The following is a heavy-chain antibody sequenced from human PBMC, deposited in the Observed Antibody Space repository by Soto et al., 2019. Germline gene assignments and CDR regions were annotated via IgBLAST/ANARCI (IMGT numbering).Heavy chain of an antibody. CDR3: ARSFWSGYYRVHGMDV. Sequence: ASVKVSCKASGGTFSSYAISWVRQAPGQGLEWMGGIIPIFGTANYAQKFQGRVTITADESTSTAYMELSSLRSEDTAVYYCARSFWSGYYRVHGMDVWGQGTTVTVS. V-gene: IGHV1-69*13. CDR1: GGTFSSYA. J-gene: IGHJ6*02. D-gene: IGHD3-3*01. CDR2: IIPIFGTA.